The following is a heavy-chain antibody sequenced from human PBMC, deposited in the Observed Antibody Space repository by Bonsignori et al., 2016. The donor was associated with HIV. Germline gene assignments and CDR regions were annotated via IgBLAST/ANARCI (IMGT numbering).Heavy chain of an antibody. J-gene: IGHJ4*02. Sequence: WVRQAPGQGLEWMGWINPNSGGTNYAQKFQGRVTMTRDTSISTAYMELSRLRSDDTAVYYCARDGDSSSWYLPGLPVWETKSKKLMDYWGQGTLVTVSS. D-gene: IGHD6-13*01. CDR3: ARDGDSSSWYLPGLPVWETKSKKLMDY. V-gene: IGHV1-2*02. CDR2: INPNSGGT.